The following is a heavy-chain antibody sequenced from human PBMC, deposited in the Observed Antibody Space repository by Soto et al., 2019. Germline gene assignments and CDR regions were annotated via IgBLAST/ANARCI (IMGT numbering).Heavy chain of an antibody. CDR3: ARDIGSYAYAEGY. V-gene: IGHV4-4*07. J-gene: IGHJ4*02. CDR1: GGSINSYW. Sequence: SETLSLTCSVSGGSINSYWWSWIRQPAGKGLEWIGRVYSIGTTDYNPSLNSRATMSVETSKNQFSLKLTSVTAADTAVYYCARDIGSYAYAEGYWGQGIQVTVSS. CDR2: VYSIGTT. D-gene: IGHD2-2*01.